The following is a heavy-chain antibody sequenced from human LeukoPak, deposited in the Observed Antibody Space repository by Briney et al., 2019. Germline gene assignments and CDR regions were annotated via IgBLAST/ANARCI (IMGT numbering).Heavy chain of an antibody. V-gene: IGHV1-69*13. Sequence: ASVKVSCKASGGTFSSYAISWVRQAPGQGLEWMGGIIPIFGTANYAQKFQGRVTITADESTSTAYMELSSLRSEDTAVYYCAAQYSSGWYVEHYYGTDVWGQGTTVTVSS. CDR1: GGTFSSYA. D-gene: IGHD6-19*01. CDR2: IIPIFGTA. J-gene: IGHJ6*02. CDR3: AAQYSSGWYVEHYYGTDV.